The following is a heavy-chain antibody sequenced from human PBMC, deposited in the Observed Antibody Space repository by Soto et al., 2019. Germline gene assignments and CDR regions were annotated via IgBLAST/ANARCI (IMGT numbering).Heavy chain of an antibody. CDR1: GGSFSGYY. D-gene: IGHD3-22*01. Sequence: ETLSLTCAVYGGSFSGYYWSWIRQPPGKGLEWIGEINHSGSTNYNPSLKSRVTISVDTSKNQFSLKLSSVTAADTAVYYCARVEVLITMIVVVSYAFDIWGQGTMVTVSS. CDR2: INHSGST. V-gene: IGHV4-34*01. CDR3: ARVEVLITMIVVVSYAFDI. J-gene: IGHJ3*02.